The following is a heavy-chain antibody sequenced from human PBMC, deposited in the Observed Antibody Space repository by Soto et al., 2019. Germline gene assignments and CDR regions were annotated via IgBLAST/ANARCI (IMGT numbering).Heavy chain of an antibody. Sequence: QVQLVESGGGVVQPGRSLRLSCAVSGFTVSSYGMHWVRQAPGKVLEWVAVISRDGGTKFYADSVKGRFTISKDNSRNTLFLEMNSLRGDDMAVYYCTGGVASGYWGQGTLVTVSS. D-gene: IGHD2-8*02. V-gene: IGHV3-30*03. CDR2: ISRDGGTK. CDR1: GFTVSSYG. CDR3: TGGVASGY. J-gene: IGHJ4*02.